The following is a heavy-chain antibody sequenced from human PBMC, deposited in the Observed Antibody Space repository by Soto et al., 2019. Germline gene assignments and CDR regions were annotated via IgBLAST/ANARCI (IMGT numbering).Heavy chain of an antibody. V-gene: IGHV1-18*01. CDR2: ISAYNGNT. D-gene: IGHD6-19*01. Sequence: ASVKVSCKASGYTFASYGRSWVRQAPGQGIEWMGWISAYNGNTNYAQKLQGRVTMTTDTSTSTAYMELRSLRFDDTAVYYCARDIAVAGAVDYWGQGTLVTVSS. CDR3: ARDIAVAGAVDY. CDR1: GYTFASYG. J-gene: IGHJ4*02.